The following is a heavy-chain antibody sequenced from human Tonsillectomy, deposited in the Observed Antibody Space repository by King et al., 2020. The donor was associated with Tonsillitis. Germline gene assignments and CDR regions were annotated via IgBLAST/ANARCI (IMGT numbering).Heavy chain of an antibody. V-gene: IGHV1-69*09. Sequence: QLVQSGAEVKKPGSSVKVSCKASGGTFSSYAISWVRQAPGQGLEWMGRIIPILGIANYAQKFQGRVTITADKSTSTAYMELSSLRSEDTAVYYCARDPGLLWFGEPTSVAFDIWGQGQWSPSLQ. J-gene: IGHJ3*02. CDR1: GGTFSSYA. CDR2: IIPILGIA. D-gene: IGHD3-10*01. CDR3: ARDPGLLWFGEPTSVAFDI.